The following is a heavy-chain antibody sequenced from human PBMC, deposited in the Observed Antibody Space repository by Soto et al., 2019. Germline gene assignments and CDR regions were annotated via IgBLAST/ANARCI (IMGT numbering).Heavy chain of an antibody. CDR1: GFTFSSYG. J-gene: IGHJ1*01. CDR2: ISYDGSDK. D-gene: IGHD2-15*01. Sequence: QVQLVESGGGVVQPGRSLRLSCAASGFTFSSYGMHWVRQAPGKGLEWVAVISYDGSDKYYADSVKGRFTISRDNSNNTRYLQMDSMRAEDTAVYYCAKWVVVDTTYFQHWGQGTLVTVSS. CDR3: AKWVVVDTTYFQH. V-gene: IGHV3-30*18.